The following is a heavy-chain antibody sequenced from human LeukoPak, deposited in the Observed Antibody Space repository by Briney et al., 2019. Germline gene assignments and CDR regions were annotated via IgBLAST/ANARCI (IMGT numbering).Heavy chain of an antibody. CDR3: ATPLAAIYYFDY. V-gene: IGHV3-30*03. CDR1: GFTFSSYG. Sequence: GGSLRLSCAASGFTFSSYGMHWVRQAPGKGLEWVAVISYDGSNKYYADSVKGRFTISRDNSKNTLYLQMNSLRAEDTAVYYCATPLAAIYYFDYWGQGTLVTVSS. J-gene: IGHJ4*02. D-gene: IGHD2-15*01. CDR2: ISYDGSNK.